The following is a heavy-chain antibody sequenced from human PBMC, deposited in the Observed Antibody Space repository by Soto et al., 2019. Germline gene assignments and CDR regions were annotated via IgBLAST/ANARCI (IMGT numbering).Heavy chain of an antibody. CDR3: ARAHTDSRITIFGVVITPRLSPLDY. J-gene: IGHJ4*02. CDR2: INAGNGNT. Sequence: QVQLVQSGAEVKKPGASVKVSCKASGYTFTSYAMHWVRQAPGQRLEWMGWINAGNGNTKYSQKFQGRVTITRDTSASTAYMELSSLRSEDTAVYYCARAHTDSRITIFGVVITPRLSPLDYWGQGTLVTVSS. D-gene: IGHD3-3*01. CDR1: GYTFTSYA. V-gene: IGHV1-3*01.